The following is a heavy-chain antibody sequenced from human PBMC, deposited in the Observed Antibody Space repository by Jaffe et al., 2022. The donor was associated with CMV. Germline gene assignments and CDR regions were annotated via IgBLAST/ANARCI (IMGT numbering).Heavy chain of an antibody. V-gene: IGHV4-34*01. D-gene: IGHD3-22*01. J-gene: IGHJ6*02. CDR1: GGSFSGYY. Sequence: QVQLQQWGAGLLKPSETLSLTCAVYGGSFSGYYWSWIRQPPGKGLEWIGEINHSGSTNYNPSLKSRVTISVDTSKNQFSLKLSSVTAADTAVYYCARGDYYYDSSGYYLYGMDVWGQGTTVTVSS. CDR2: INHSGST. CDR3: ARGDYYYDSSGYYLYGMDV.